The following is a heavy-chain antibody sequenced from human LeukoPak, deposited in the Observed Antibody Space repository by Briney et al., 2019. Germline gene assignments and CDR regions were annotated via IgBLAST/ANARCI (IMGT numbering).Heavy chain of an antibody. V-gene: IGHV3-30*04. CDR2: ISYDGSNK. Sequence: GGSLRLSCAASGFTFSTYAMSWVRQAPGKGLEWVAVISYDGSNKYYADSVKGRFTISRDNSKNTLYLQMNSLRAEDTAVYYCARDGQGFDPWGQGTLVTVSS. CDR1: GFTFSTYA. D-gene: IGHD3/OR15-3a*01. J-gene: IGHJ5*02. CDR3: ARDGQGFDP.